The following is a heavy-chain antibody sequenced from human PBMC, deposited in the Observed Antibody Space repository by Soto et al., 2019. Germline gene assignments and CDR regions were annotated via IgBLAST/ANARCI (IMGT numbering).Heavy chain of an antibody. J-gene: IGHJ3*02. CDR3: ATAAPQIVVVPAAIKGAFDI. D-gene: IGHD2-2*01. CDR2: FDPEDGET. CDR1: GYTLTELS. Sequence: QVQLVQSGAEVKKPGASVKVSCKVSGYTLTELSMHWVRQAPGKGLEWMGGFDPEDGETIYAQKFQGRVTMTENTSTDTAYMELSSLRSEDTAVYYCATAAPQIVVVPAAIKGAFDIWGQGTMVTVSS. V-gene: IGHV1-24*01.